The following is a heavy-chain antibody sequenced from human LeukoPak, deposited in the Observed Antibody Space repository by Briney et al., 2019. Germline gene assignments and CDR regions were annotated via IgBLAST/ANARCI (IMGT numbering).Heavy chain of an antibody. D-gene: IGHD1-26*01. CDR3: ARGGIVGALDPTYYFDY. Sequence: ASVKVSCKASGYTFTGYYMHWVRQAPGQGLEWMGWINPNSGGTNYAQKFQGRVTMTRDTSISTAHMELSRLRSDDTAVYYCARGGIVGALDPTYYFDYWGQGTLVTVSS. CDR2: INPNSGGT. J-gene: IGHJ4*02. CDR1: GYTFTGYY. V-gene: IGHV1-2*02.